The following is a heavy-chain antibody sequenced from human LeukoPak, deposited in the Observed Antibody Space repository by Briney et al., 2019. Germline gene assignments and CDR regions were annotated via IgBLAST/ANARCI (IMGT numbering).Heavy chain of an antibody. J-gene: IGHJ4*02. CDR3: ARESFYYYESGRESH. V-gene: IGHV3-7*01. D-gene: IGHD3-10*01. CDR1: GFNFSSYW. CDR2: IKEDGSEK. Sequence: GGSLRLSCAASGFNFSSYWMSWVRQAPGKGLEWVANIKEDGSEKFYVDSVKGRFTISRDNAKNSLYLQMNSLRAEDTALYYCARESFYYYESGRESHWGQGTLVTVSS.